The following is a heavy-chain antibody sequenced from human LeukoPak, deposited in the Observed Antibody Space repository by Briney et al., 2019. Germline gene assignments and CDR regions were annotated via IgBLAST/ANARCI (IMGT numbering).Heavy chain of an antibody. J-gene: IGHJ4*02. CDR1: GYTFTGYY. V-gene: IGHV1-2*02. Sequence: ASVKVSCKASGYTFTGYYMHWVRQAPGQGLEWMGWINPNSGGTNYAQKFQGRVTMTRDTSISTAYMELSRLRSDDTAVYYCAKTLPTFYGSGSYYKNPIDYWGQGTLVTVSS. CDR2: INPNSGGT. D-gene: IGHD3-10*01. CDR3: AKTLPTFYGSGSYYKNPIDY.